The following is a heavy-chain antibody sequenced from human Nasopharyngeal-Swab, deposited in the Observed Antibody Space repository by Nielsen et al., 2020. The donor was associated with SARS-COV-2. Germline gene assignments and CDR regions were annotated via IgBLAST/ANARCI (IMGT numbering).Heavy chain of an antibody. V-gene: IGHV2-26*01. CDR3: ARITRPYYDFWSGPSYGMDV. D-gene: IGHD3-3*01. J-gene: IGHJ6*02. CDR2: IFSNDEK. Sequence: SGPTLVKPTETLTLTCTVSGFSLSNARMGVSWIRQPPGKALEWLAHIFSNDEKSYSTSLKSGLTISKDTSKSQVVLTMTNMDPVDTATYYCARITRPYYDFWSGPSYGMDVWGQGTTVTVS. CDR1: GFSLSNARMG.